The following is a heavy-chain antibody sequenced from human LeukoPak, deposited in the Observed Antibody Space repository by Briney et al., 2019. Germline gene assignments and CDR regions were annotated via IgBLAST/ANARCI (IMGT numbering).Heavy chain of an antibody. CDR3: AKPNYGDYSFDY. CDR2: IWYDGKNK. V-gene: IGHV3-30*02. D-gene: IGHD4-17*01. Sequence: GGSLRLSCAASGFTFSTYGMHWVRQAPGKGLEWVAFIWYDGKNKYYTDSVKGRFTISRDNSENTLYLHMNSLGAEDTAVYYCAKPNYGDYSFDYWGQGTLVTVSS. J-gene: IGHJ4*02. CDR1: GFTFSTYG.